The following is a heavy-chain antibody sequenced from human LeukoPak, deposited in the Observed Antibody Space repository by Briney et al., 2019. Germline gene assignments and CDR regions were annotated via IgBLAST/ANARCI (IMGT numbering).Heavy chain of an antibody. D-gene: IGHD3-10*01. J-gene: IGHJ4*02. CDR2: IYYSGST. V-gene: IGHV4-39*07. CDR1: GGSISSSSYY. CDR3: ARDRPGGLLIDY. Sequence: PSETLSLTCTVSGGSISSSSYYWGWIRQPPGKGLEWIGSIYYSGSTYYNPSLKSRVTISVDTSKNQFSLKLSSVTAADTAVYYCARDRPGGLLIDYWGQGTLVTVSS.